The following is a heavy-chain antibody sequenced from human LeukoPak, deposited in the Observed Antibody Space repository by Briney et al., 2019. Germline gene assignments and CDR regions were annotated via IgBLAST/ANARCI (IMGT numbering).Heavy chain of an antibody. CDR3: TTYISGHH. J-gene: IGHJ5*02. CDR2: ITTKATNYAT. D-gene: IGHD1-20*01. CDR1: GFTFIGSD. Sequence: GESLKISCAASGFTFIGSDIHWFRQAPGKGLEWVGRITTKATNYATAYGASVRGRFTISRDDSENTAYLQMKSLKVEDTAVYYCTTYISGHHWGQGALVTVS. V-gene: IGHV3-73*01.